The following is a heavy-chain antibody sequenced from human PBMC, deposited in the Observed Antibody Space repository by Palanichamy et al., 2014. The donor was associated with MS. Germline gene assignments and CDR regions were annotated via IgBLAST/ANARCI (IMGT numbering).Heavy chain of an antibody. J-gene: IGHJ2*01. Sequence: QLQLQESGPGLVKPSETLSLTCTVSGGSFSSSSYYWGWIRQPPGKELEWIGSIYYSGSTYYNPSPKSRVTISADTSKNQFSLKLSYVTAADTAVYYCARHLTSIAARPYWYFDLWGRGTLVTVSS. D-gene: IGHD6-6*01. CDR1: GGSFSSSSYY. CDR3: ARHLTSIAARPYWYFDL. CDR2: IYYSGST. V-gene: IGHV4-39*01.